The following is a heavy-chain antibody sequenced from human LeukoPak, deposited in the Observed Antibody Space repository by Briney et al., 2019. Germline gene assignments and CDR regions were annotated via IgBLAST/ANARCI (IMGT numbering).Heavy chain of an antibody. Sequence: GGSLRLSCAASGFTFSSYAMSWVRQAPGKGLEWVANIKLDGSEENYVDSVKGRFTISRDNTKNSLYLQMNSLRAEDTAVFYCARDQYDTWSRRGNFDSWGQGTLVIVSS. CDR2: IKLDGSEE. V-gene: IGHV3-7*03. CDR1: GFTFSSYA. J-gene: IGHJ4*02. D-gene: IGHD3-3*01. CDR3: ARDQYDTWSRRGNFDS.